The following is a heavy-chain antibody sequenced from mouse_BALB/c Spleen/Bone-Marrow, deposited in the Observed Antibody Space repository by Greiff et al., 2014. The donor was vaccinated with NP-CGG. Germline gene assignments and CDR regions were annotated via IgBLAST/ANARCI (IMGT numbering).Heavy chain of an antibody. J-gene: IGHJ2*01. Sequence: VQLQQSGPELVKPGASVKMSCKASGYTFTSYILHWVQQKPGQGLEWIGYINPYNDGTKYNEKFKGKATLTSDKFSSATYMELSSLTSEDSAVYYCARGGGHYFDYWGQGTTLTVSS. CDR2: INPYNDGT. CDR3: ARGGGHYFDY. V-gene: IGHV1-14*01. CDR1: GYTFTSYI.